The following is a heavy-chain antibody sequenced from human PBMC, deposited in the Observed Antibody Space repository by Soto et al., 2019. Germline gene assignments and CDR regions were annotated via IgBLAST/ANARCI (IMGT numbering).Heavy chain of an antibody. J-gene: IGHJ5*02. CDR2: ISSSSSYT. CDR3: ARLLLNMVRGVIITSWFDT. V-gene: IGHV3-11*06. D-gene: IGHD3-10*01. Sequence: GGSLRLSCAASGFTFSDYYMSWIRQAPGKGLEWVSYISSSSSYTNYADSVKGRFTISRDNAKNSLYLQMNSLRAEDTAVYYCARLLLNMVRGVIITSWFDTWGPGTLVTVSS. CDR1: GFTFSDYY.